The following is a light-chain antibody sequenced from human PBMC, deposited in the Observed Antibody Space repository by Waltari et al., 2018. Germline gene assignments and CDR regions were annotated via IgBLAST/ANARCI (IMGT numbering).Light chain of an antibody. CDR3: QTWDPDTVV. CDR2: IDGGGGH. CDR1: SEHRTYA. J-gene: IGLJ2*01. Sequence: QLAVTQSPSASASLGASDKLTCTLISEHRTYAIAWNQHQPEKGPRFLMKIDGGGGHTKGDGIPDRFSGFSSGAERYLTISSLQYEDEAAYYCQTWDPDTVVFGGGTKLTV. V-gene: IGLV4-69*01.